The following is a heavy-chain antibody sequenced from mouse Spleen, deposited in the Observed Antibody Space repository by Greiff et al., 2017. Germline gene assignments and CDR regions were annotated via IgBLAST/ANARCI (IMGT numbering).Heavy chain of an antibody. J-gene: IGHJ1*01. CDR1: GYTFTSYW. CDR2: IYPGSGST. D-gene: IGHD1-2*01. CDR3: AREALYYGYVWYFDV. Sequence: QVQLQQPGAELVKPGASVKMSCKASGYTFTSYWITWVKQRPGQGLEWIGDIYPGSGSTNYNEKFKSKATLTVDTSSSTAYMQLSSLTSEDSAVYYCAREALYYGYVWYFDVWGAGTTVTVSS. V-gene: IGHV1-55*01.